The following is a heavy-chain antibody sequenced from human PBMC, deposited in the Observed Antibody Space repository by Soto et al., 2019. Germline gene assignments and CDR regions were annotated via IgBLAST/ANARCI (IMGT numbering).Heavy chain of an antibody. D-gene: IGHD4-17*01. CDR3: ARDSVPDGDYEYWFDP. Sequence: QVQLVQSGAEVKKPGASVKVSCKASGCTFTSYAMHWVRQAPGQRLEWMGWINAGNGNTKYSQKFQGRVTITRDTSASTAYMEPSSLRSEDTAVYYCARDSVPDGDYEYWFDPWGQGPLVPVSS. CDR1: GCTFTSYA. V-gene: IGHV1-3*01. J-gene: IGHJ5*02. CDR2: INAGNGNT.